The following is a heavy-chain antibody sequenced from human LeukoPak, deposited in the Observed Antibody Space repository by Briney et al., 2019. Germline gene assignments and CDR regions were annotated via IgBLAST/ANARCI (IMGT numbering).Heavy chain of an antibody. CDR2: IYTSGST. V-gene: IGHV4-4*07. Sequence: SETLSLTCTVSGGSISSYYWSWIRQPAGKGLEWIGRIYTSGSTNYNPSLKSRVTMSVDTSKNQFSLKLSSVTAADTAVYYCARDVDTAMDPSSGAWNYYYYMDVWGKGTTVTVSS. D-gene: IGHD5-18*01. CDR1: GGSISSYY. J-gene: IGHJ6*03. CDR3: ARDVDTAMDPSSGAWNYYYYMDV.